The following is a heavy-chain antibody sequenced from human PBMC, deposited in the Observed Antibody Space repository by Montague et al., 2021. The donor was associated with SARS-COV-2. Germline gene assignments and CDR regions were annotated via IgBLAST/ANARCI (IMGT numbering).Heavy chain of an antibody. D-gene: IGHD3-22*01. J-gene: IGHJ4*02. CDR2: IYSGGST. Sequence: SLRLSCAASGFTVSSNYMSWVRQAPGKGLEWVSVIYSGGSTYYADSVKGRFTISRDNSKNTLYLQMNSLRAEDTAVYCCARGYYDSSGYYATVGVHWGQGTLVTVSS. CDR3: ARGYYDSSGYYATVGVH. V-gene: IGHV3-66*01. CDR1: GFTVSSNY.